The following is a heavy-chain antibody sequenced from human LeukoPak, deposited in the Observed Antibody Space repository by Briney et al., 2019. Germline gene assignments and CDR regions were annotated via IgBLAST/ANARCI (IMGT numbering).Heavy chain of an antibody. D-gene: IGHD3-22*01. CDR3: ARGSTRITMIVVVPGFDY. Sequence: GGCLRLSCAASGFTFSSYAMHWVRRAPGKGLEWVAVISYDGSNKYYADSVKGRFTISRDNSKNTLYLQMNSLRAEDTAVYYCARGSTRITMIVVVPGFDYWGQGTLVTVSS. J-gene: IGHJ4*02. CDR2: ISYDGSNK. CDR1: GFTFSSYA. V-gene: IGHV3-30-3*01.